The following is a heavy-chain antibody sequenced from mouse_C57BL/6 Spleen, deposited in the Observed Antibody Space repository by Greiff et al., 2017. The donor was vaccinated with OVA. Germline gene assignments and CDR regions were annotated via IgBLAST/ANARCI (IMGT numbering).Heavy chain of an antibody. CDR2: INYDGSST. Sequence: EVMLMESEGGLVQPGSSMKLSCTASGFTFSDYYMAWVRQVPEKGLEWVANINYDGSSTYYLDSLKSRFIISRDNAKNILYLQMSSQKSEDTATYYCARDASYYAMDYWGQGTSVTVSS. CDR3: ARDASYYAMDY. J-gene: IGHJ4*01. V-gene: IGHV5-16*01. CDR1: GFTFSDYY.